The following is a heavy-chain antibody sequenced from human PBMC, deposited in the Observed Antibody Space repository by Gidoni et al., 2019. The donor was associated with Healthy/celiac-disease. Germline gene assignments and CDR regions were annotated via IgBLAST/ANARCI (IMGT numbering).Heavy chain of an antibody. CDR1: GGSISSSSYY. CDR3: ARLNVAVAAFDY. D-gene: IGHD6-19*01. CDR2: IYYSGST. V-gene: IGHV4-39*01. Sequence: LQLQEAGPGRVKPSETLSLTCTVSGGSISSSSYYWGWIRKPPGKGLEWVGSIYYSGSTYYNPSLKSRVTISVDTSKNQFSLKLSSVTAADTAVYYCARLNVAVAAFDYWGQGTLVTVSS. J-gene: IGHJ4*02.